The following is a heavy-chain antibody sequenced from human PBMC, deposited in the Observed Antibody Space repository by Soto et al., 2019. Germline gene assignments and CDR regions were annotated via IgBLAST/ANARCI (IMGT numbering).Heavy chain of an antibody. CDR3: ARDRTTDH. CDR2: ITGDTHEA. J-gene: IGHJ5*02. CDR1: GYTFDRYA. V-gene: IGHV1-18*01. Sequence: QVQLVQSGADVKKPGASVTVSCKASGYTFDRYAMSWLRQAPGQGLEWMGWITGDTHEATYAQKFQGRVSLTRDRSTTTAYMELRSLRYDDTAVYYCARDRTTDHWGQGTLVTVSS.